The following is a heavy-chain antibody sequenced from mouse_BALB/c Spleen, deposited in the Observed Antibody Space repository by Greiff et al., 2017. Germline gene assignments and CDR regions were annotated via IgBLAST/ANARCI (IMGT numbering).Heavy chain of an antibody. CDR2: ISYDGSN. CDR1: GYSITSGYY. D-gene: IGHD1-1*02. CDR3: AREVALGGYCAMDY. V-gene: IGHV3-6*02. Sequence: EVKLQESGPGLVKPSQSLSLTCSVTGYSITSGYYWNWIRQFPGNKLEWMGYISYDGSNNYNPSLKNRISITRDTSKNQFFLKLNSVTTEDTATYYCAREVALGGYCAMDYWGQGTSVTVSS. J-gene: IGHJ4*01.